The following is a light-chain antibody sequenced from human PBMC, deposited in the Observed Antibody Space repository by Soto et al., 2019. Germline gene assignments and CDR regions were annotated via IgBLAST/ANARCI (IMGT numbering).Light chain of an antibody. CDR3: SSYTISSTWV. V-gene: IGLV2-14*01. J-gene: IGLJ3*02. CDR1: SNDVGIYNY. Sequence: QSALTQPASVSGSPGQSITISCTGTSNDVGIYNYVSWYQQHPGKAPKLMIYEVTNRPSGVSDRFSGSKSDNMASLTISGLQAEDEADYYCSSYTISSTWVFGGGTKLTVL. CDR2: EVT.